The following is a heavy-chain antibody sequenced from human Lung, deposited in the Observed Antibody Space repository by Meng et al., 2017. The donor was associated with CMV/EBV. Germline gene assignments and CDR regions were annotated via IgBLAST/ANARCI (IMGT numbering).Heavy chain of an antibody. V-gene: IGHV1-69*10. Sequence: SXXVSRMASGGTSNTYTFNWVRQAPGRGLEWMGGIIPYLDESNYAQTFQGRLTITSDRLTAAFMELTSLRSEDTAVYFCAGRGPYGRVLNVWGQGTLVTVSS. D-gene: IGHD3-10*01. CDR2: IIPYLDES. J-gene: IGHJ3*01. CDR1: GGTSNTYT. CDR3: AGRGPYGRVLNV.